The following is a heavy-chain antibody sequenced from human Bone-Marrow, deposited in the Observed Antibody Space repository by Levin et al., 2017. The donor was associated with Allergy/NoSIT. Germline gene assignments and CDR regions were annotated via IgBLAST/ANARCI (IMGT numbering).Heavy chain of an antibody. D-gene: IGHD1-7*01. CDR3: ARDGRQPTGTIVGRAIDDAFDI. J-gene: IGHJ3*02. V-gene: IGHV4-38-2*02. CDR2: IYHSGST. Sequence: PSQTLSLTCAVSGYSISSGYYWGWIRQPPGKGLEWIGSIYHSGSTYYNPSLKSRVTISVDTSKNQFSLKLSSVTAADTAVYYCARDGRQPTGTIVGRAIDDAFDIWGQGTMVTVSS. CDR1: GYSISSGYY.